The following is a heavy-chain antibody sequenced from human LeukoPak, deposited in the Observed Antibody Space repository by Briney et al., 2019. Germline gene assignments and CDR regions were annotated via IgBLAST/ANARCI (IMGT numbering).Heavy chain of an antibody. CDR1: GFTLSSYW. CDR3: ATYRGLDF. Sequence: PGGSLRLSCAASGFTLSSYWMSWVRQVPGKGLEWVANINEDGSEKNFVDSVKGRFTISRDNAKNSLYLQMDSLRADDTAVYYCATYRGLDFGGQGTLVTVSS. CDR2: INEDGSEK. D-gene: IGHD2-21*01. V-gene: IGHV3-7*01. J-gene: IGHJ4*02.